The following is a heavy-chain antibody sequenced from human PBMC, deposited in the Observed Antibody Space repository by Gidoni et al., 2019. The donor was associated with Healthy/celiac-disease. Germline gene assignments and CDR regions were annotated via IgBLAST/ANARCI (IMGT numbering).Heavy chain of an antibody. CDR1: GFTFSDYY. CDR2: ISSSSSYT. Sequence: QVQLVESGGGLVKPGGSLRLSCAAAGFTFSDYYMSWIRQAPGKGLGWVSYISSSSSYTNYADSVKGRFTISRDNAKNSLYLQMNSLRAEDTAVYYCARREVGATNFAYWGQGTLVTVSS. J-gene: IGHJ4*02. D-gene: IGHD1-26*01. CDR3: ARREVGATNFAY. V-gene: IGHV3-11*05.